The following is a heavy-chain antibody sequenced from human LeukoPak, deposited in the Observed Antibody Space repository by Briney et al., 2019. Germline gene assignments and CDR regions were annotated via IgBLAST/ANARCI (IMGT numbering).Heavy chain of an antibody. CDR3: ARTPISGYDYYYYYMDV. CDR2: ISSSSSYI. J-gene: IGHJ6*03. Sequence: GGSLGLPCAASGFTFSSYSMNWVRQAPGKGLEWVSSISSSSSYIYYADSVKGRFTISRDNAKNSLYLQMNSLRAEDTAVYYCARTPISGYDYYYYYMDVWGKGTTVTVSS. D-gene: IGHD5-12*01. CDR1: GFTFSSYS. V-gene: IGHV3-21*04.